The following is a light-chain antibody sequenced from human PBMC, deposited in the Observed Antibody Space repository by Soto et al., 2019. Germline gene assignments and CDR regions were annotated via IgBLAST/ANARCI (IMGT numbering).Light chain of an antibody. CDR1: QSISSW. CDR3: QQYNSYSWT. Sequence: DIQRTQSPSTLSASVGDRVPITCRASQSISSWLAWYQKKPGKAPKILIYDASSLESGVPSRFSGSGSGTEFTLTISRLQPDDFATYYCQQYNSYSWTFGQGTKVEIK. CDR2: DAS. J-gene: IGKJ1*01. V-gene: IGKV1-5*01.